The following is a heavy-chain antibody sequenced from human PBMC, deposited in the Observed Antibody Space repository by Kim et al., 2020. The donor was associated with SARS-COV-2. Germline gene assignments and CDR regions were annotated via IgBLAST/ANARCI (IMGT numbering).Heavy chain of an antibody. V-gene: IGHV4-39*01. CDR1: GGSISSSNYY. CDR3: ARHRKSSSPSYGMDV. Sequence: SETLSLSCTVSGGSISSSNYYWGWVRQAPGKGLEWIGSVFYLGNTHYSPSLKSRVTIYVDKPKNQFSLRLSSVTATDTGVYYCARHRKSSSPSYGMDVGGGGTTVTVPP. CDR2: VFYLGNT. J-gene: IGHJ6*04.